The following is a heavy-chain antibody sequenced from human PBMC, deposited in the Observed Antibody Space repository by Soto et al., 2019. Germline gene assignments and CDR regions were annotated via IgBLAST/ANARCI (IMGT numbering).Heavy chain of an antibody. Sequence: QVQLVESGGGVVQPGRSLRLSCAASGFTFSSYGMHWVRQAPGKGLEWVAVIWYDGSNKYYADSVKGRFTISRDNSKNTLYLQMNSLRAEDTAVYYCARDQYYYDSSGYFGYWGQGTLVTVSS. CDR2: IWYDGSNK. D-gene: IGHD3-22*01. J-gene: IGHJ4*02. CDR1: GFTFSSYG. V-gene: IGHV3-33*01. CDR3: ARDQYYYDSSGYFGY.